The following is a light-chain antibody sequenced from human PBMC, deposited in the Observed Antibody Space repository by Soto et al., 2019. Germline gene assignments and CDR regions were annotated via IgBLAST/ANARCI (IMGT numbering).Light chain of an antibody. Sequence: QSVLTQPASLSGSPGQSITISCTGTSSDVGGYNYVSWYQQHPGKAPKLMIYDVSNRPSGVSNRFSGSKSGNTASLTISGLQAEDEADYYCSSYRASSTTHYVFGTGTTLTVL. CDR1: SSDVGGYNY. CDR3: SSYRASSTTHYV. J-gene: IGLJ1*01. CDR2: DVS. V-gene: IGLV2-14*03.